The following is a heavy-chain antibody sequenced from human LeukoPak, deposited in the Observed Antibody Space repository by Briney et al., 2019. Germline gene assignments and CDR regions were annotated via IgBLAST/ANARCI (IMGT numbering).Heavy chain of an antibody. CDR2: INHSGST. V-gene: IGHV4-34*01. D-gene: IGHD5-24*01. CDR3: ARRHGDSLPYFDF. J-gene: IGHJ4*02. CDR1: GGSFSGYY. Sequence: SETLSLTCAVYGGSFSGYYWSWIRQPPGKGLEWIGEINHSGSTNYNPSLKGRVTISLDRPKNQFSLMLSSVTAADAAVYYCARRHGDSLPYFDFWGQGTLVTVSS.